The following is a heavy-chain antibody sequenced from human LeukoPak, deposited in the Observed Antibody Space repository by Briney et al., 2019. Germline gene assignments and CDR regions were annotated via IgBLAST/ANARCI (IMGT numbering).Heavy chain of an antibody. CDR2: IYHNGGA. CDR3: ARFFGDRFGEFQNWFDP. CDR1: GDSISGSGWH. J-gene: IGHJ5*02. Sequence: PSQTLSLTCTVSGDSISGSGWHWSWLRQSRGKGLEWIGYIYHNGGAYYSPSLNSRVTISIDRFKNQFSLKLSSVTAADTAVYCCARFFGDRFGEFQNWFDPWGQGTLVTVSS. V-gene: IGHV4-30-2*06. D-gene: IGHD3-10*01.